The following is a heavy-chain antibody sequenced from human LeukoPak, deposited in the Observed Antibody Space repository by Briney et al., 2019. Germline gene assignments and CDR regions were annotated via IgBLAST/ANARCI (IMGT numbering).Heavy chain of an antibody. D-gene: IGHD6-19*01. CDR1: GGSISSGAYY. J-gene: IGHJ4*02. Sequence: SETLSLTCTVSGGSISSGAYYWSWIRQPPGKGLEWIGEINHSGSTNNNPSLKSRVTISVDTSKNQFSLKLSSVTAADTAVYYCARGGFGSGWSYFDYWGQGTLVTVSS. CDR2: INHSGST. V-gene: IGHV4-39*07. CDR3: ARGGFGSGWSYFDY.